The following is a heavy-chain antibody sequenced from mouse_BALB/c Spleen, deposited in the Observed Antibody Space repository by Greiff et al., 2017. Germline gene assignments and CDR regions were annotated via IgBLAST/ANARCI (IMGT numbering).Heavy chain of an antibody. CDR3: AREDYRFSFAY. Sequence: DVHLVESGGGLVKPGGSLKLSCAASGFTFSSYAMSWVRQSPEKRLEWVAEISSGGSYTYYPDTVTGRFTISRDNAKNTLYLEMSSLRSEDTAMYYCAREDYRFSFAYWGQGTLVTVSA. CDR2: ISSGGSYT. CDR1: GFTFSSYA. J-gene: IGHJ3*01. D-gene: IGHD2-14*01. V-gene: IGHV5-9-4*01.